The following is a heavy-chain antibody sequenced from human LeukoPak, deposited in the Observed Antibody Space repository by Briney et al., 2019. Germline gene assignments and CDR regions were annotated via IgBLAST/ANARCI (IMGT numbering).Heavy chain of an antibody. D-gene: IGHD3/OR15-3a*01. CDR3: ANSDSD. CDR2: IGTSISRT. CDR1: GFTFSNYG. V-gene: IGHV3-23*01. Sequence: GGSLRLSCAASGFTFSNYGMSWVRQAPGKGLEWVSGIGTSISRTYYADSVKGRFTISRDNSKNTLYLQMNSLRVEDTAVYYCANSDSDWGQGTLVTISS. J-gene: IGHJ4*02.